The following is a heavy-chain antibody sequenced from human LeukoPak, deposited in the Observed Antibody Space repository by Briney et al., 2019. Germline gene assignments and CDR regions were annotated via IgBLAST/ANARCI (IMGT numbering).Heavy chain of an antibody. CDR1: GGSISSAGYS. Sequence: SSETLSLTCVVSGGSISSAGYSWSWIRQPPGKGLEWIGYFLHTGRTFYNPSLRGRVTVSLDRYRNQFSLNLNSMTAADTAVYYCARGGKTTATRFFDYWGQGTLVTVSS. D-gene: IGHD4-17*01. CDR2: FLHTGRT. V-gene: IGHV4-30-2*01. CDR3: ARGGKTTATRFFDY. J-gene: IGHJ4*02.